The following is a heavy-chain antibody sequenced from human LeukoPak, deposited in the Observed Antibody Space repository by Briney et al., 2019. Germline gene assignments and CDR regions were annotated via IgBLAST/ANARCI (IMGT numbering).Heavy chain of an antibody. CDR2: ISYDGSNK. J-gene: IGHJ6*02. CDR1: GFTFSSYA. V-gene: IGHV3-30-3*01. D-gene: IGHD3-10*02. CDR3: ARDMFGEINYGMDV. Sequence: LPGGSLRLSCAASGFTFSSYAMHWVRQAPGKGLEWVAVISYDGSNKYYADSVKGRFTISRDNSKNTLYLQMNSLRAGDTAVYYCARDMFGEINYGMDVWGQGTTVTVSS.